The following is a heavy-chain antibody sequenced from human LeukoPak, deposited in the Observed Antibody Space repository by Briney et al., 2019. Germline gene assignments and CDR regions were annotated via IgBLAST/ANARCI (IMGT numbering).Heavy chain of an antibody. J-gene: IGHJ4*02. Sequence: GGSLRLSCAASGFTFSNYVMSWVRQAPGKGLECVSVISSSGDSTYYADSVKGRFAIYRDNSKNTLYLQISSRRAEDTAVYYCAKDRDFWSGYYTASDYWGQGTLVTVSS. CDR3: AKDRDFWSGYYTASDY. CDR2: ISSSGDST. D-gene: IGHD3-3*01. V-gene: IGHV3-23*01. CDR1: GFTFSNYV.